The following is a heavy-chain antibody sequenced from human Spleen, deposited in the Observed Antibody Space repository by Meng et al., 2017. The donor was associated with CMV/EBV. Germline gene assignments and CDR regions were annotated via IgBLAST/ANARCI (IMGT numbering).Heavy chain of an antibody. Sequence: GESLKISCVASGFTFSRYWMSWVRQAPGKGLEWVANIKQDGSEKYYVDSVKGRFTISRDSAKNSLYLQMNSLRAEDTAVYYCAREGIAAAGAEFDYWGQGTLVTVSS. CDR1: GFTFSRYW. J-gene: IGHJ4*02. V-gene: IGHV3-7*01. CDR2: IKQDGSEK. CDR3: AREGIAAAGAEFDY. D-gene: IGHD6-13*01.